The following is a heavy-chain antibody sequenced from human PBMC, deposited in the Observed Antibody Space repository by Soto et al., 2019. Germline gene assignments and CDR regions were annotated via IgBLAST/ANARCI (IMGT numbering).Heavy chain of an antibody. CDR2: ISNDGSNE. CDR1: GFTFRWFG. V-gene: IGHV3-30*18. CDR3: AKGEVRGIIPSYFDY. Sequence: GGSLRLSCAGSGFTFRWFGMNWVRQAPGKGLEWVARISNDGSNEYYVDSVKGRFTISRDNSKNTLYLQMDSLRAEDTAVYYCAKGEVRGIIPSYFDYWGLGTLVTAPQ. D-gene: IGHD3-10*01. J-gene: IGHJ4*02.